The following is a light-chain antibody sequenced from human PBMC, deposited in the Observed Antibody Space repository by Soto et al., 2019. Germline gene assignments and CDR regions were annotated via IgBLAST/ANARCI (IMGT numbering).Light chain of an antibody. CDR3: QQRSNWPPWYT. CDR1: QRISGW. Sequence: QITRSPSTLSSSVGDTVTITCRASQRISGWLAWHQQKPGKAPKLLIYDVSALKRGVPARFSGSGSGTDFTLTISSLEPEDFAVYYCQQRSNWPPWYTFGQGTKVDIK. V-gene: IGKV1-5*01. J-gene: IGKJ2*01. CDR2: DVS.